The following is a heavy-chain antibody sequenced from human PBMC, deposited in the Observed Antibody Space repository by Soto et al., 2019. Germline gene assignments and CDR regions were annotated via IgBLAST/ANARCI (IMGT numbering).Heavy chain of an antibody. CDR2: IYDSESA. D-gene: IGHD1-26*01. CDR3: ARGILRPNHYMDV. Sequence: QVQLQESGPGLVKPSQTLSLTCIVSGDSISRGGDFWTWIRQHPGKGLEWIGYIYDSESAFYNPSLKSRVTMSVDTSKNQFSLNLRSVTAADTAVFYCARGILRPNHYMDVWGKGTAVAVSS. CDR1: GDSISRGGDF. V-gene: IGHV4-31*03. J-gene: IGHJ6*03.